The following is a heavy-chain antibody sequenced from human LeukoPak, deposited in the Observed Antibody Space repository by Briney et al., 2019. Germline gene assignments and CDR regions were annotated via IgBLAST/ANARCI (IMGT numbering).Heavy chain of an antibody. CDR3: VQDSYAISSSGSTFAS. CDR2: ITSNSGYA. CDR1: GFIFEDYA. D-gene: IGHD2-2*01. V-gene: IGHV3-9*03. J-gene: IGHJ4*02. Sequence: PGRSLRLSCTVSGFIFEDYAMHWVRQVPGRGLEWVSSITSNSGYAAYADSVKGRFSISRDNAKNSLYLQMNSLRTEDMAVYYCVQDSYAISSSGSTFASWGQGTLVTVSS.